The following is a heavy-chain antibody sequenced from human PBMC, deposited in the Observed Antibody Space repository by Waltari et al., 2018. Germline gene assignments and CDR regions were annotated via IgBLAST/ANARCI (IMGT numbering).Heavy chain of an antibody. CDR1: GFTFSTDW. CDR2: IKPDGSEK. Sequence: EVQLVESGGGLVQPGGSLRLSCAASGFTFSTDWMDWVPQAPGKGLEWVANIKPDGSEKYSVDSVKGRFTISRDNAKNSVYLQMNSLRVEDTAVYYCSRRLDAWGQGTTVTVSS. V-gene: IGHV3-7*03. CDR3: SRRLDA. J-gene: IGHJ6*02.